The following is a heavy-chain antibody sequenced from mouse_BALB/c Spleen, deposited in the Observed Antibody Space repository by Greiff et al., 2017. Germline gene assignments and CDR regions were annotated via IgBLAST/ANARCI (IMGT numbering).Heavy chain of an antibody. CDR1: GYTFTDYE. CDR3: TTTAHYYAMDY. J-gene: IGHJ4*01. D-gene: IGHD1-2*01. V-gene: IGHV1-15*01. Sequence: QVQLQQSGAELVRPGASVTLSCKASGYTFTDYEMHWVKQTPVHGLEWIGAIDPETGGTAYNQKFKGKATLTADKSSSTAYMELRSLTSEDSAVYYCTTTAHYYAMDYWGQGTSVTVAS. CDR2: IDPETGGT.